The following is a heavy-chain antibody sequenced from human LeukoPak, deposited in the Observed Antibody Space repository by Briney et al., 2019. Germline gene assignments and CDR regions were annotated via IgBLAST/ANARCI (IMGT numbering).Heavy chain of an antibody. CDR1: GFTLSSYC. CDR3: ARIASHSSSWYDGGY. Sequence: GGSLRLSCAASGFTLSSYCMHWVRQAPGKGLVWVSRINSDGSSTSYADSVKGRFTISRDDAKNTLYLQMNSLRAEDTGVYYCARIASHSSSWYDGGYWGQGTLVTVSS. V-gene: IGHV3-74*01. CDR2: INSDGSST. D-gene: IGHD6-13*01. J-gene: IGHJ4*02.